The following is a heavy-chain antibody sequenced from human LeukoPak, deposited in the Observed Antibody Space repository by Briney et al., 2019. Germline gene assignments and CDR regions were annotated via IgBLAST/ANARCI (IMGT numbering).Heavy chain of an antibody. Sequence: APVKVSCKASGYTFTSYYMHWVRQAPGQGLEWMGIISPSGGSTSYAQKFQGRVTMTRDMSTSTVYMELSSLRSEDTAVYYCARVRGVIITDYFDYWGQGTLVTVSS. V-gene: IGHV1-46*01. CDR3: ARVRGVIITDYFDY. CDR2: ISPSGGST. D-gene: IGHD3-10*01. J-gene: IGHJ4*02. CDR1: GYTFTSYY.